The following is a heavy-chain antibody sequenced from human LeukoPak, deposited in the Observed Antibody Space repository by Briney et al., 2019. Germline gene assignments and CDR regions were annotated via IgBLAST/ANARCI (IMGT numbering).Heavy chain of an antibody. J-gene: IGHJ4*02. V-gene: IGHV4-59*01. CDR2: IYYSGST. D-gene: IGHD3-3*01. Sequence: SETLSLTCTVSGGSISSYYWSWIRQPPGKGLEWIGYIYYSGSTNYNPSLKSPVTISVDTSKNQLSLKLSSVTAADTAVYSCARARAGYYDFWSGYTLFDYWGQGTLVTVSS. CDR3: ARARAGYYDFWSGYTLFDY. CDR1: GGSISSYY.